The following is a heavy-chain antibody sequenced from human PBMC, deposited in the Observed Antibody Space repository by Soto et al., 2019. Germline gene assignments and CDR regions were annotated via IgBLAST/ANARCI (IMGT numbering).Heavy chain of an antibody. J-gene: IGHJ4*02. Sequence: SETLSLTCAVYGGSFSGYYWSWIRQPPGKGLEWIGEINHSGSTNYNPSLKSRVTISVDTSKNQFSLKLSSVTAADTAVYYCERTEFNYYDNSGYYYFEYWGQGTMVT. CDR1: GGSFSGYY. D-gene: IGHD3-22*01. V-gene: IGHV4-34*01. CDR3: ERTEFNYYDNSGYYYFEY. CDR2: INHSGST.